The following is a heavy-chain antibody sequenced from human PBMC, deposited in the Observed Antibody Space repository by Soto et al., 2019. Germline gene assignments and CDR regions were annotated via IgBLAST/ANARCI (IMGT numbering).Heavy chain of an antibody. D-gene: IGHD6-6*01. V-gene: IGHV5-51*01. CDR3: ARMGSIAARHNWFDP. Sequence: GESLKISCKGSGYSFTSYWIGWVRQMPGKGLEWMGIIYPGDSDTRYSPSFQGQVTISADKSSSTAYLQWSSLKASDTAMYYCARMGSIAARHNWFDPWGQGTLVTVSS. CDR1: GYSFTSYW. J-gene: IGHJ5*02. CDR2: IYPGDSDT.